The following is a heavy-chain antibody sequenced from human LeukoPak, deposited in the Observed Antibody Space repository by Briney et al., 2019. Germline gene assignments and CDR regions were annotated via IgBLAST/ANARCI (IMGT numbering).Heavy chain of an antibody. CDR2: INRTGTTI. CDR3: ARDLGSGDHGLLV. D-gene: IGHD2-21*02. Sequence: GGSLRLSCAASGFTFNSYTMNWVRQAPGKGLEWISYINRTGTTIYYADSVKGRFTISRDNAKNSLYLQMNSLRSEDTVLYFGARDLGSGDHGLLVWGQGTLLTVSS. J-gene: IGHJ4*02. V-gene: IGHV3-48*01. CDR1: GFTFNSYT.